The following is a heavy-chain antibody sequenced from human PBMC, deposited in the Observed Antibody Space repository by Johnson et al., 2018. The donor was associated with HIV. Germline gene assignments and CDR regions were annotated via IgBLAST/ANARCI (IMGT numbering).Heavy chain of an antibody. J-gene: IGHJ3*02. CDR3: ARTPALPGAFDI. Sequence: VQLVESGGGFVQPGGSLRLSCAASGFTLSDYYMDWVRQAPGKGLEWVGRTRNKANSYITEYAASVKGRFSISRDDSKNSLYLQMNSLRAEDTAVYYCARTPALPGAFDIWGQGTMVTVSS. CDR2: TRNKANSYIT. CDR1: GFTLSDYY. V-gene: IGHV3-72*01.